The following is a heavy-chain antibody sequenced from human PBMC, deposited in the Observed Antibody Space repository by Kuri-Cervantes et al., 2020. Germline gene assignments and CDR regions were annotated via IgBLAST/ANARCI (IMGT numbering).Heavy chain of an antibody. V-gene: IGHV1-69*05. J-gene: IGHJ4*02. CDR2: IIPIFGTA. D-gene: IGHD3-10*01. CDR1: GYTFTSYG. Sequence: SVKVSCKASGYTFTSYGISWVRQAPGQGLEWMGGIIPIFGTANYAQKFQGRVTITTDESTSTAYMELSSLRSEDTAVYYCARNRWGGCGSGFDHWGQGALVTVSS. CDR3: ARNRWGGCGSGFDH.